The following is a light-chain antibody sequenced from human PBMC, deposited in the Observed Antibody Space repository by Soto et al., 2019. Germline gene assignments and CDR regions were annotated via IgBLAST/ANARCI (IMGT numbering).Light chain of an antibody. CDR1: QSISSY. V-gene: IGKV1-39*01. J-gene: IGKJ1*01. CDR3: QQRKT. Sequence: DIQMTQSPSSLSASVGDRVTITCRASQSISSYLNWYQQKPAKAPKLLIYAASSLQSGVPSRFSGSGSGTDFTLTNNRLQPEDFASYYCQQRKTFGQGTKVEIK. CDR2: AAS.